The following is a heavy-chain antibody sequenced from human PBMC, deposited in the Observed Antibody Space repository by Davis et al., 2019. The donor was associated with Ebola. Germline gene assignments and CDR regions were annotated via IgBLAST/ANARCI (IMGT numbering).Heavy chain of an antibody. CDR3: ARGGVGGWQVNIDY. V-gene: IGHV3-48*04. J-gene: IGHJ4*02. D-gene: IGHD6-19*01. Sequence: PGGSLRLSCAASGFTFSSYSMNWVRQAPGKGLEWVSYISSRSSTIYYADSVRGRFTISRDNSKNTLYLQMNSLRVDDTAMYYCARGGVGGWQVNIDYWGRGTLVTVSS. CDR1: GFTFSSYS. CDR2: ISSRSSTI.